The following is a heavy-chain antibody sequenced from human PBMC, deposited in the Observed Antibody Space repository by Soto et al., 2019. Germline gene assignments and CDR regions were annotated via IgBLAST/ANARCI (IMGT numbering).Heavy chain of an antibody. J-gene: IGHJ6*02. V-gene: IGHV1-58*01. D-gene: IGHD3-3*01. Sequence: ASVKVSCKASGFTFTSSAVQWVRQARGQRLEWIGWIVVGSGNTNYAQKFQERVTITRDMSTSTAYMELSSLRSEDTAVYYCAAGSLLYDYYYYGMDVWGQGTTVTVSS. CDR3: AAGSLLYDYYYYGMDV. CDR1: GFTFTSSA. CDR2: IVVGSGNT.